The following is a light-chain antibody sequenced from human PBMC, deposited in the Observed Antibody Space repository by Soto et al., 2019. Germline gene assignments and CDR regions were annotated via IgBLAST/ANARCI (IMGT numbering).Light chain of an antibody. CDR3: QSYDSSLTGYV. Sequence: QSVLTQPPSVSGAPGQRVTISCTGSSSNIGAGYDVHWYQQLPGTPPRLLIYGNSDRPSRVPDRFSASKSGTSASLAITKLQAEDEADYYCQSYDSSLTGYVFGTGTKVTVL. J-gene: IGLJ1*01. CDR1: SSNIGAGYD. CDR2: GNS. V-gene: IGLV1-40*01.